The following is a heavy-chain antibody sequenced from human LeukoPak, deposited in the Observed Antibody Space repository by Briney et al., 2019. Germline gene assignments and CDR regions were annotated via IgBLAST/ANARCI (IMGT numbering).Heavy chain of an antibody. CDR2: IWYDGSNK. V-gene: IGHV3-33*01. J-gene: IGHJ4*02. CDR3: ARDRDSSGWFDY. D-gene: IGHD6-19*01. CDR1: GFTFSSYG. Sequence: GGSLRLSCAASGFTFSSYGMHWVRQAPGKGLEWVAVIWYDGSNKYYADSVKGRFTISRDNSKNTLYLQMDSLRAEDTAVYYCARDRDSSGWFDYWGQGTLVTVSS.